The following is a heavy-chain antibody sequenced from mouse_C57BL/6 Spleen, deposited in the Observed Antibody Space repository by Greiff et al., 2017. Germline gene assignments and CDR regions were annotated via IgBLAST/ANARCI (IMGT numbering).Heavy chain of an antibody. CDR3: AREVGLDY. CDR1: GYAFSSSW. J-gene: IGHJ2*01. D-gene: IGHD1-3*01. Sequence: QVQLQQSGPELVKPGASVKISCKASGYAFSSSWMNWVKQRPGKGLEWIGRIYPGDGDTNYNGKFKGKATLTADKSSSTAYMQLSSLTSEDSAVYFCAREVGLDYWGQGTTLTVSS. V-gene: IGHV1-82*01. CDR2: IYPGDGDT.